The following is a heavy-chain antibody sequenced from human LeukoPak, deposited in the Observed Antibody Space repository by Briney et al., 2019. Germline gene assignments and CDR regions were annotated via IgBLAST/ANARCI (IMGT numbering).Heavy chain of an antibody. CDR3: AKDLGYSSPDY. CDR1: GFTFSDYY. V-gene: IGHV3-23*01. J-gene: IGHJ4*02. D-gene: IGHD6-13*01. CDR2: ISGSGGST. Sequence: GGSLRLSCAASGFTFSDYYMSWIRQAPGKGLEWVSAISGSGGSTYYADSVKGRFTISRDNSKNTLYLQMNSLRAEDTAVYYCAKDLGYSSPDYWGQGTLVTVSS.